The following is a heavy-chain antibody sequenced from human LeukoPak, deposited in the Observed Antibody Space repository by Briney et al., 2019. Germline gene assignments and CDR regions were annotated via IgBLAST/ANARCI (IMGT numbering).Heavy chain of an antibody. CDR3: AKDKGYSGSLGAFDI. D-gene: IGHD1-26*01. J-gene: IGHJ3*02. CDR1: GFTVSGNY. V-gene: IGHV3-53*01. CDR2: IYSGGDT. Sequence: GGSLRLSCAASGFTVSGNYMSWVRQAPGKGLEWVSLIYSGGDTYYADSVKGRFTISRDNSKNTLYLQMNSLRAEDTSVYYCAKDKGYSGSLGAFDIWGQGTMVTVSS.